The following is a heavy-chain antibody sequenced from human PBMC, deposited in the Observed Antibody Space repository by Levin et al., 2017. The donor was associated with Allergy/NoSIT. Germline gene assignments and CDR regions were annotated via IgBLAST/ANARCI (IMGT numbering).Heavy chain of an antibody. Sequence: GGSLRLSCTGSGFTFGDYAMSWVRQAPGTGLEWVGFIRNKAHGGTTDYAAPVKGRLTISSDDSKRISHLQMTSLKTEDTAVYFCARGGPPNYDYNWGSYRDGYFDYWGQGTLVTVSS. CDR1: GFTFGDYA. J-gene: IGHJ4*02. CDR2: IRNKAHGGTT. V-gene: IGHV3-49*04. D-gene: IGHD3-16*02. CDR3: ARGGPPNYDYNWGSYRDGYFDY.